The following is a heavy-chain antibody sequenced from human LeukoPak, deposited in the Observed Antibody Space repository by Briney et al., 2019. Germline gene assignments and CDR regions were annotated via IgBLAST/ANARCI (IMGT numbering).Heavy chain of an antibody. Sequence: GGSLRLSCAASGFTFSSYAMHWVRQAPGKGLEWVAVISYDGSNKYYADSVKGRFTISRDNSKNTLYLQMNSLRAEDTAVYYCARDSLIVVVPAAFNWFDPWGQGTLVTVSS. V-gene: IGHV3-30-3*01. D-gene: IGHD2-2*01. CDR1: GFTFSSYA. CDR3: ARDSLIVVVPAAFNWFDP. CDR2: ISYDGSNK. J-gene: IGHJ5*02.